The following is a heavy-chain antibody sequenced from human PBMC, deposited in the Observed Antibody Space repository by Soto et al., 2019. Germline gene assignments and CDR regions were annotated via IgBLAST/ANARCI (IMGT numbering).Heavy chain of an antibody. V-gene: IGHV3-7*01. CDR2: IKQEGSEK. CDR1: GFTFSTYW. CDR3: ARDFAGGLNDAFDF. D-gene: IGHD5-12*01. J-gene: IGHJ3*01. Sequence: PGGSLRLSCAASGFTFSTYWMSLVRLVPGKGLEWVANIKQEGSEKYYVDSVKGRFTISRDNAKNSLYLQMTSLRVEDTAIYYCARDFAGGLNDAFDFWGQGTMVTVSS.